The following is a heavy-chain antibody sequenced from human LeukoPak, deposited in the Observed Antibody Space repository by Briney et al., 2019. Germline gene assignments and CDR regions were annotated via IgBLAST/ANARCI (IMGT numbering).Heavy chain of an antibody. CDR1: GESFSGFY. D-gene: IGHD6-19*01. CDR2: INHSGST. V-gene: IGHV4-34*01. CDR3: ARAVAGADY. J-gene: IGHJ4*02. Sequence: SETLSLTCAVYGESFSGFYWSWIRQPPGKGLQWIGEINHSGSTNYNPSLKSRVTISIDTSKNQFSLKMNSVTAADTAVYYCARAVAGADYWGQGTLVTVSS.